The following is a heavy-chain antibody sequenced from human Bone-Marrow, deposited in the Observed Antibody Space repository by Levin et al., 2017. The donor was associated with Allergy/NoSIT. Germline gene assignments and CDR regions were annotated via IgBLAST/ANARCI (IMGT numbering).Heavy chain of an antibody. CDR3: ANALNPPRRGYSYGYGVDV. V-gene: IGHV3-30*18. Sequence: GESLKISCAASGFTFSSYGMHWVRQAPGKGLEWVAVISYDGSNKYYADSVKGRFTISRDNSKNTLYLQMNSLRAEDTAVYYCANALNPPRRGYSYGYGVDVWGQGTTVTVSS. CDR1: GFTFSSYG. D-gene: IGHD5-18*01. CDR2: ISYDGSNK. J-gene: IGHJ6*02.